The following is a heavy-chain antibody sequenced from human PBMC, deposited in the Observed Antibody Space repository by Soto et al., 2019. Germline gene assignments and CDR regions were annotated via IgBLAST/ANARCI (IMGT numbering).Heavy chain of an antibody. CDR1: GFTVSSNY. Sequence: EVQLVESGGGLIQPGGSLRLSCAASGFTVSSNYMSWVRQAPGKGLEWVSVISGSGGSTYYADSVKGRFTISRDNSKNTLYLQMNSLRAEDTAVYYCAKDDNRLAYYYGMDVWGQGTTVTVSS. V-gene: IGHV3-23*04. J-gene: IGHJ6*02. CDR2: ISGSGGST. D-gene: IGHD3-22*01. CDR3: AKDDNRLAYYYGMDV.